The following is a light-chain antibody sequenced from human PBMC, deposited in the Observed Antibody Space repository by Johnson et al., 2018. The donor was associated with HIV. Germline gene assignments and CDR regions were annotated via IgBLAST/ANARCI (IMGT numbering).Light chain of an antibody. CDR3: GTWDSSLSAYV. J-gene: IGLJ1*01. CDR1: SFNIGNNY. Sequence: QSVLTQPPSVSAAPGQKVTISCSGSSFNIGNNYVSWYQQLPGTAPKLVIYDNNKRPSGIPDRFSGSKSGTSATLGITGLQTGDEADYYCGTWDSSLSAYVFGTGTKVTVL. V-gene: IGLV1-51*01. CDR2: DNN.